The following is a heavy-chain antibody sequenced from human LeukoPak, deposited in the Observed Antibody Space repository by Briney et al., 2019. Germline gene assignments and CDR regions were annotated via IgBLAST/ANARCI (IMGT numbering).Heavy chain of an antibody. J-gene: IGHJ5*02. V-gene: IGHV1-2*02. Sequence: ASVKVSCKASGYTFTVNYMHWVRHAPGQGLEWMGWINPNSGGTNYAQKFQGRVTMTRDTSISTVSMELSRLRSDDTAVYYCARAPPITRGPFDPWGQGTLVTVSS. CDR3: ARAPPITRGPFDP. CDR1: GYTFTVNY. CDR2: INPNSGGT.